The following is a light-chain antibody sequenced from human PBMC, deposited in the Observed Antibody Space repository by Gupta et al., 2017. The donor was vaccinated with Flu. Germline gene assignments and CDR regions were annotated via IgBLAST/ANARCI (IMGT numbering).Light chain of an antibody. Sequence: SYVLTQPPTVSVAPGKTARITCGGNNVGSKTVHWYQQKPGQAPVLVVYDDSLRPSGIPGRFSVSNSGNTATLIISRVEAGDEADYYCHVWDGSGDQRVWVFGGGTKLTVL. CDR1: NVGSKT. V-gene: IGLV3-21*03. J-gene: IGLJ3*02. CDR2: DDS. CDR3: HVWDGSGDQRVWV.